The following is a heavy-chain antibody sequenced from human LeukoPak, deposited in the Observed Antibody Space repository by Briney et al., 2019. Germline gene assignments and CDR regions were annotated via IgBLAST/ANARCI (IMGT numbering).Heavy chain of an antibody. CDR3: ARHTDSSGDYDP. V-gene: IGHV4-61*05. Sequence: SETLSLTCTVSGGSISSSSYYWSWIRQHPGKGLEWIGYIYYSGSTNYNPSLKSRVTISVDTSKNQFSLKLSSVTAADTAVYYCARHTDSSGDYDPWGQGTLVTVSS. CDR2: IYYSGST. J-gene: IGHJ5*02. CDR1: GGSISSSSYY. D-gene: IGHD3-22*01.